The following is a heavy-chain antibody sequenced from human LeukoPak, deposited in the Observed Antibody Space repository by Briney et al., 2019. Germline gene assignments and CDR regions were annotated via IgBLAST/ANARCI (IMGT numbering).Heavy chain of an antibody. J-gene: IGHJ4*02. CDR3: ARGYCSGGSCYSDRALDY. V-gene: IGHV4-34*01. CDR1: GGSFSGYY. CDR2: INHSGST. Sequence: SETLSLTCAVYGGSFSGYYWSWIRQPPGKGLEWIGEINHSGSTNYNPSLKSRVTISVDTSKNQFSLKLSSVTAADTAVYYCARGYCSGGSCYSDRALDYWGQGTLVTVSS. D-gene: IGHD2-15*01.